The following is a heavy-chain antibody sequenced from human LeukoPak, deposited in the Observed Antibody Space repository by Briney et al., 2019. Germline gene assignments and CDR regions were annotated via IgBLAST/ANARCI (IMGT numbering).Heavy chain of an antibody. V-gene: IGHV4-34*01. Sequence: SETLSLTCAVYGGSFSGYYWSWIRQPPGKGLEWIGEINHSGSTNYNPSLESRVTISVDTSKNQFSLKLSSVTAADTAVYYCARDIAAAAYFDYWGQGTLVTVSS. CDR2: INHSGST. J-gene: IGHJ4*02. CDR3: ARDIAAAAYFDY. D-gene: IGHD6-13*01. CDR1: GGSFSGYY.